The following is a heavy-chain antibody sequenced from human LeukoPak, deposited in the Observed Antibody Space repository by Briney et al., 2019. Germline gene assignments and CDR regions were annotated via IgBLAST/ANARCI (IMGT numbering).Heavy chain of an antibody. CDR2: IYYSGST. Sequence: SETLSLTCTVSGGSISSYYWSWIRQPPGKGLEWIGYIYYSGSTNYNPSLKSRVTISVDTSKNQFSLKLSPVTAADTAVYYCARTYYDILTGYYSFDYWGQGTLVTVSS. CDR3: ARTYYDILTGYYSFDY. V-gene: IGHV4-59*01. D-gene: IGHD3-9*01. CDR1: GGSISSYY. J-gene: IGHJ4*02.